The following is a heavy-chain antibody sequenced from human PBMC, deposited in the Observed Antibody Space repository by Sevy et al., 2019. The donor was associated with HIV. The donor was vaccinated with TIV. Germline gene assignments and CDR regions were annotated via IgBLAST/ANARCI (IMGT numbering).Heavy chain of an antibody. CDR1: GFTFSSYW. CDR2: IKQDGSEK. CDR3: ARDGSSSWAPYNWFDP. D-gene: IGHD6-13*01. V-gene: IGHV3-7*01. Sequence: GGSLRLSCAASGFTFSSYWMSWVRQAPGKGLEWVANIKQDGSEKYYVDSVKGRFTISRDNAKNSLYLQMISLRAEDTAVYYCARDGSSSWAPYNWFDPWGQGTLVTVSS. J-gene: IGHJ5*02.